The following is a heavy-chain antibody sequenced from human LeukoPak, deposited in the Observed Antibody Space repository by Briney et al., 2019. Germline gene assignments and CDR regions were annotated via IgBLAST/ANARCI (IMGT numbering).Heavy chain of an antibody. CDR1: GGTFSGYA. CDR3: ARDVGFGEILRSFDI. J-gene: IGHJ3*02. CDR2: IIPIFGTP. Sequence: GASVKVSCKAFGGTFSGYAIIWVRQAPGQGLEWMGGIIPIFGTPKYAQKFQGRVTITTDESMSTAHMELSSLTSEDTAVYYCARDVGFGEILRSFDIWGQGTMVTVSS. D-gene: IGHD3-10*01. V-gene: IGHV1-69*05.